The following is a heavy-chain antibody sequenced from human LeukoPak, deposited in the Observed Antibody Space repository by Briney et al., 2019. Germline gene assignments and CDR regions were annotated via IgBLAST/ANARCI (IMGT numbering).Heavy chain of an antibody. V-gene: IGHV3-21*01. D-gene: IGHD3-22*01. CDR1: GFTFSSYS. CDR3: ARHNYPYDSGGYYYAY. Sequence: GGSLSLSCAASGFTFSSYSMNWVRQAPGKGLEWVSSISSSSSYIYYADSVKGRFTISRDNAKNSLYLQMNSLRAEDTAVYYCARHNYPYDSGGYYYAYWGQGTLVTVSS. CDR2: ISSSSSYI. J-gene: IGHJ4*02.